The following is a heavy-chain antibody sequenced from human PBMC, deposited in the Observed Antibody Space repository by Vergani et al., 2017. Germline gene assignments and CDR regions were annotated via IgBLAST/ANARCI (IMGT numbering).Heavy chain of an antibody. CDR2: INHSGST. Sequence: QVQLPQWGAGLLKPSETLSLTCAVYGGSFSGYYWSWIRQPPGKGLEWIGEINHSGSTNYNPSLKSRVTISVDTSKNQFSLKLSSVTAADTAVYYCARVRFSYYYDSSGYHRFYAFDIWGQGTMVTVSS. CDR1: GGSFSGYY. D-gene: IGHD3-22*01. V-gene: IGHV4-34*01. CDR3: ARVRFSYYYDSSGYHRFYAFDI. J-gene: IGHJ3*02.